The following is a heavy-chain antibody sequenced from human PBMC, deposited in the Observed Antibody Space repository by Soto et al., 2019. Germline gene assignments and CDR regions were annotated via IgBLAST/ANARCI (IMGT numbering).Heavy chain of an antibody. CDR1: GGSISGGGYY. Sequence: SETLSLTCTVSGGSISGGGYYWSWIRQHPGKGLEWIGYIYYSGSTYYNPSLKSRVTISVDTSKNQFSLKLSSVTAADTAVYYCARDLRVAAAGISGWFDPWGQGTLVTVSS. V-gene: IGHV4-31*03. CDR3: ARDLRVAAAGISGWFDP. D-gene: IGHD6-13*01. CDR2: IYYSGST. J-gene: IGHJ5*02.